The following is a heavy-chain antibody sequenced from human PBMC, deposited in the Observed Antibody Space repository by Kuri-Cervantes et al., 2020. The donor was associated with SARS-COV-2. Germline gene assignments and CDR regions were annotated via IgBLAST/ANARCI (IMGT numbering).Heavy chain of an antibody. D-gene: IGHD2-8*01. Sequence: VKVSCKASGYTFTSYDINWVRQATGQGLEWMGWMNPNSGNTGYAQKFQGRVTITRNTSISTAYMELSSLRSEDTAVYYCARGSCTNGVCYTILGYWGQGTLVTVSS. J-gene: IGHJ4*02. CDR3: ARGSCTNGVCYTILGY. CDR1: GYTFTSYD. V-gene: IGHV1-8*03. CDR2: MNPNSGNT.